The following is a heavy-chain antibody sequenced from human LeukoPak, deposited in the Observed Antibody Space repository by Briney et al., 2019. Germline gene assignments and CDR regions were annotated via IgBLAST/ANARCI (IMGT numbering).Heavy chain of an antibody. V-gene: IGHV1-2*02. D-gene: IGHD2-15*01. CDR2: INPNSGGT. CDR3: ARGSVVVVAAAFDY. J-gene: IGHJ4*02. CDR1: GYTFTSYG. Sequence: ASVKVSCKASGYTFTSYGISWVRQAPGQGLEWMGWINPNSGGTNYAQKFQGRVTMTRDTSISTAYMELSRLRSDDTAVYYCARGSVVVVAAAFDYWGQGTLVTVSS.